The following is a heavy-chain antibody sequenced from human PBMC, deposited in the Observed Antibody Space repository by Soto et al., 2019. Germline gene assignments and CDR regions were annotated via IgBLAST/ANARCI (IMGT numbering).Heavy chain of an antibody. J-gene: IGHJ5*02. CDR2: ISHSGIT. CDR1: GGSITGANW. V-gene: IGHV4-4*02. CDR3: ARVLRGWFDP. Sequence: SETLSLTCAVSGGSITGANWWTWVRQPPGGGLEWIGEISHSGITNYKASLKSRVTMSVDKTKNDVSLKLTSVTAADTAVYYCARVLRGWFDPWGQGTPVTVSP.